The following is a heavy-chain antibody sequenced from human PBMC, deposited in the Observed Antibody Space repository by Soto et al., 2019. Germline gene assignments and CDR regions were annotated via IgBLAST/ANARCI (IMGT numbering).Heavy chain of an antibody. CDR2: IYYSGST. CDR3: ARREQGPRLLWFGSDEDYFDY. Sequence: SETLSLTCTVSGGSISSSSYYWGWIRQPPGKGLEWIGSIYYSGSTYYNPSLKSRVTISVDTSKNQFSLKLSSVTAVYTAVYYCARREQGPRLLWFGSDEDYFDYWGQGTLVTVSS. J-gene: IGHJ4*02. D-gene: IGHD3-10*01. CDR1: GGSISSSSYY. V-gene: IGHV4-39*01.